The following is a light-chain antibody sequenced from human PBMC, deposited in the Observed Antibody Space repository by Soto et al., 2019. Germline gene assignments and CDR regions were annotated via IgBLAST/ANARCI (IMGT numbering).Light chain of an antibody. CDR1: QTISSY. CDR2: DTS. CDR3: QQYGSSPWT. V-gene: IGKV3-20*01. J-gene: IGKJ1*01. Sequence: EIVMSKFPVTLSVSPGERDTLSCRASQTISSYLAWYQHKPGQAPRLLIYDTSNRATGIPARFSGHGSGTDFTLTIRRLEPEDFAVYYCQQYGSSPWTFGLWT.